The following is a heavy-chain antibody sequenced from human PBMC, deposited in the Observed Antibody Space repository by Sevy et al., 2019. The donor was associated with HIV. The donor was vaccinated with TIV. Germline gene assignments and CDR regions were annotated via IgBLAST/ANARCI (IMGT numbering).Heavy chain of an antibody. CDR2: IKQDGSEK. V-gene: IGHV3-7*01. CDR3: ARASGYYYRDDFAI. CDR1: GFTFSSYW. D-gene: IGHD3-22*01. Sequence: GGSLRLCCAASGFTFSSYWMSWVRQAPGKGLEWVANIKQDGSEKYYVDSVKGRFTMSRDNAKNSLYLQLNSLRAEDTAVYYCARASGYYYRDDFAIWGQGTMVTVSS. J-gene: IGHJ3*02.